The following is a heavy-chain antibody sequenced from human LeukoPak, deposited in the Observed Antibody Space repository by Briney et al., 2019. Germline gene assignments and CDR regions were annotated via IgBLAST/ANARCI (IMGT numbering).Heavy chain of an antibody. Sequence: ASVRVSCKASGYTLTSYHINWVRQASGQGLEWMGWMNPNNGDSGYAQNFQGRVTITTDTSINTASLELRILRSDDTAVYFCARTTSLTASGYDYWGQGTLVTVSS. CDR3: ARTTSLTASGYDY. D-gene: IGHD4-17*01. V-gene: IGHV1-8*03. CDR2: MNPNNGDS. J-gene: IGHJ4*02. CDR1: GYTLTSYH.